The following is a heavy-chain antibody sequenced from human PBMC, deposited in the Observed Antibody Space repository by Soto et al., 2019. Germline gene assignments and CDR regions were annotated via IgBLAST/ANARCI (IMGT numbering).Heavy chain of an antibody. V-gene: IGHV1-8*01. J-gene: IGHJ4*02. CDR3: AIGYDSSGYYYSSTNYFDY. D-gene: IGHD3-22*01. CDR2: MNPNSGNT. Sequence: GASVKVSCKASGYTFTSYDINWVRQATGQGLEWMGWMNPNSGNTGYAQKFQGRVTMTRNTSISTAYMELSSLRSEDTAVYYCAIGYDSSGYYYSSTNYFDYWGQGTLVTVSS. CDR1: GYTFTSYD.